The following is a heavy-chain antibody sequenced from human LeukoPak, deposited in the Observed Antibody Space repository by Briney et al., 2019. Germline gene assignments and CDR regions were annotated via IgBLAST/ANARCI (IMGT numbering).Heavy chain of an antibody. V-gene: IGHV3-7*04. J-gene: IGHJ4*02. CDR3: ARLAAGSDYFDY. D-gene: IGHD6-13*01. CDR2: IKPDGSEK. CDR1: GFPFSRYW. Sequence: GGSLRLSCAASGFPFSRYWMSWVRQAPGKGLEWVANIKPDGSEKHYVDSVRGRFTFSRDNAKNSLYLQMNGLRAEDMAVYYCARLAAGSDYFDYWGQGTLVTVSS.